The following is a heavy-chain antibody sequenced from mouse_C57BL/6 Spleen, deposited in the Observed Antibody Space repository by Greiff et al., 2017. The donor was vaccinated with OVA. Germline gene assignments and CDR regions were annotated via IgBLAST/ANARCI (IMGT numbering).Heavy chain of an antibody. D-gene: IGHD1-1*01. CDR3: ARGDYGNSWFAY. CDR2: INPSTGGT. V-gene: IGHV1-42*01. J-gene: IGHJ3*01. Sequence: EVQLQQSGPELVKPGASVKISCKASGYSFTGYYMNWVKQSPEKSLEWIGEINPSTGGTTYNQKFKAKATLTVDKSSSTAYMQLKSLTSEDSAVYYCARGDYGNSWFAYWGQGTLVTVSA. CDR1: GYSFTGYY.